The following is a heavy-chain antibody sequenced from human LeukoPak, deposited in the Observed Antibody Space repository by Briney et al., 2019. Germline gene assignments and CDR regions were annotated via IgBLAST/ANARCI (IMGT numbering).Heavy chain of an antibody. CDR2: VSGHDDST. D-gene: IGHD3-9*01. CDR1: GVTFSNYA. J-gene: IGHJ4*02. V-gene: IGHV3-23*01. CDR3: AKWGDYDILTGYYDADY. Sequence: GASLRLSCAASGVTFSNYAMSWVRQARGKGLEWVSAVSGHDDSTYYADSVKGRFTISRDNSKNTLYLQMNSLRAEDTAVYYSAKWGDYDILTGYYDADYWGQGTLVTVSS.